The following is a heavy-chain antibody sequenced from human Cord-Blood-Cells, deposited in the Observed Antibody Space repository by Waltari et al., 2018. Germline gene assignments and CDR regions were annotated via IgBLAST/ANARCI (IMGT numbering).Heavy chain of an antibody. D-gene: IGHD2-15*01. CDR2: ISYDGSNK. V-gene: IGHV3-30*18. CDR3: AKVYCSGGSCYFDY. CDR1: GFPFSISG. J-gene: IGHJ4*02. Sequence: QVQLVESGGGVVQPGRSLRLSCAASGFPFSISGMHWVRQAPGKGLEWVAVISYDGSNKYYADSVKGRFTISRDNSKNTLYLQMNSLRAEDTAVYYCAKVYCSGGSCYFDYWGQGTLVTVSS.